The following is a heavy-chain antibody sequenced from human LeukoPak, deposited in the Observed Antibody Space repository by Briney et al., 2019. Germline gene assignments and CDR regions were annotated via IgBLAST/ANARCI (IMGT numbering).Heavy chain of an antibody. V-gene: IGHV1-2*02. CDR3: ARETSSWRRFLEWFPYNWFDP. J-gene: IGHJ5*02. CDR1: GYTFTGYY. CDR2: INPNSGGT. D-gene: IGHD3-3*01. Sequence: GASVKVSCKASGYTFTGYYMHWVRQAPGQGLEWMGWINPNSGGTNYAQKFQGRVTMTRDTSISTAYMELSRLRSDDTAVYYCARETSSWRRFLEWFPYNWFDPWGQGTLVTVSS.